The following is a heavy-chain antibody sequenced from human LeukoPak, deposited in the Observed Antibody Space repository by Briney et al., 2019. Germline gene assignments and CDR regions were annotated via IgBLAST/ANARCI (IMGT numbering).Heavy chain of an antibody. Sequence: PGGSLRLSCAASGFTVSSNYMSWVRQAPGKGLEWVAVIWYDGSNKYYADSVKGRFTISRDNSKNTLYLQMNSLRAEDTAVYYCARDNRNDFWSGLPDYWGQGTLVTVSS. CDR3: ARDNRNDFWSGLPDY. D-gene: IGHD3-3*01. CDR2: IWYDGSNK. CDR1: GFTVSSNY. J-gene: IGHJ4*02. V-gene: IGHV3-33*08.